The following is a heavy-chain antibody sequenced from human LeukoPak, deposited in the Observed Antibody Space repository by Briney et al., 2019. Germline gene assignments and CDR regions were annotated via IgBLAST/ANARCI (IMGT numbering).Heavy chain of an antibody. CDR3: ARDLSGYSYGWFDP. Sequence: PGGSLRLSCAASGFTFSSYSMNWVRQAPGKGLEWVSSISSSSSYIYYADSVKGRFTISRDNAKSSLYLQMNSLRAEDTAVYYCARDLSGYSYGWFDPWGQGTLVTVSP. V-gene: IGHV3-21*01. CDR2: ISSSSSYI. CDR1: GFTFSSYS. D-gene: IGHD5-18*01. J-gene: IGHJ5*02.